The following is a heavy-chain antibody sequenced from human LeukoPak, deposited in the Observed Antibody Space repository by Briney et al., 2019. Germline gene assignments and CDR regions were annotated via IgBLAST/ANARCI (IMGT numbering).Heavy chain of an antibody. Sequence: ASVKVSCKASGGTFSSYAISWVRQAPGQGLEWMGRIIPILGIANYAQKFQGRVTITADKSTSTAYMELSSLRSEDTAVYYCARDGPTGDYDSSGYFDYWGQGTLVTVSS. D-gene: IGHD3-22*01. CDR2: IIPILGIA. CDR3: ARDGPTGDYDSSGYFDY. CDR1: GGTFSSYA. J-gene: IGHJ4*02. V-gene: IGHV1-69*04.